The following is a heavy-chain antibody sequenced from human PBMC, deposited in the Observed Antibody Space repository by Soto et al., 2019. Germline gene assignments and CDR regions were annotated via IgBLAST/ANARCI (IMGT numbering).Heavy chain of an antibody. Sequence: QVQLVQSGAEVKKPGASVKVSCKASGYTLTSYGIRWVRQAPGQVLEWMGWISAYNGNTNYAQKLQGRVTMTTDTSTSTAYMELRSLRSDDTAVYYCARCEGITGTPSAFDIWGQGTMVTVSS. V-gene: IGHV1-18*01. CDR1: GYTLTSYG. J-gene: IGHJ3*02. CDR3: ARCEGITGTPSAFDI. CDR2: ISAYNGNT. D-gene: IGHD1-7*01.